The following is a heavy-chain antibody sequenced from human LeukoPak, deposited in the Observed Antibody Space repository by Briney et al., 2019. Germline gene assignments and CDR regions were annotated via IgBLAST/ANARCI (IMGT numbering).Heavy chain of an antibody. CDR1: GGTFSSYA. CDR3: ARSHMTTVTIVTYGMDV. J-gene: IGHJ6*02. V-gene: IGHV1-69*13. D-gene: IGHD4-11*01. CDR2: IIPIFGTA. Sequence: SVRVSCKASGGTFSSYAISWVRQAPGQGLEWMGGIIPIFGTANYAQKFQGRVTITADESTSTAYMELSSLRSEDTAVYYCARSHMTTVTIVTYGMDVWGQGTTVTVSS.